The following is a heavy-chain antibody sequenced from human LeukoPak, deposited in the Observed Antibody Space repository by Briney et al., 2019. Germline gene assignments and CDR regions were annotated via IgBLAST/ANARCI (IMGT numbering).Heavy chain of an antibody. V-gene: IGHV3-9*01. Sequence: PGRSLRLSCAASGFTFDDYAMHWVRQAPGKGLEWVSGISWNSGSIGYADSVKGRFTISRDNAKNSLYLQMNSLRAEDTALYYCAKDTRYGGYYDSSGHFDAFDIWGQGTMVTVSS. CDR1: GFTFDDYA. CDR3: AKDTRYGGYYDSSGHFDAFDI. CDR2: ISWNSGSI. J-gene: IGHJ3*02. D-gene: IGHD3-22*01.